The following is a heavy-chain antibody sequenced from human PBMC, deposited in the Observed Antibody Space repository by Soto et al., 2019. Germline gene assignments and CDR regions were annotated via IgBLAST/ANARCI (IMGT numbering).Heavy chain of an antibody. CDR1: GGTFSTYA. CDR3: ARSQGGSSSLDIYYYYYYGMDV. J-gene: IGHJ6*02. V-gene: IGHV1-69*01. CDR2: VIPIFGTP. D-gene: IGHD2-15*01. Sequence: QVQLVQSGAEVKKPGSSVKVSCKAPGGTFSTYAISWVRQAPVQGLEWMGGVIPIFGTPKYAQKFQGRVTITADESTSTGYMELCSLRSEDTAVYYCARSQGGSSSLDIYYYYYYGMDVWGQGTTVTVSS.